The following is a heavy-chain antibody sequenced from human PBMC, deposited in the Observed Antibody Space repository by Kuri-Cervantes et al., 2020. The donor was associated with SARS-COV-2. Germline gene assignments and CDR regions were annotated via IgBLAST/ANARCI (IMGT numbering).Heavy chain of an antibody. CDR1: GFTFSSYS. J-gene: IGHJ4*02. CDR3: ARGVPDGSGSYFFDNFDY. V-gene: IGHV3-23*01. D-gene: IGHD1-26*01. CDR2: ISGSGGST. Sequence: GGSLRLSCAASGFTFSSYSMSWVRQAPGKGLEWVSAISGSGGSTYYADSVKGRFTIPRDNSKNTLYLQMNSLRAEDTAVYYCARGVPDGSGSYFFDNFDYWGQGTLVTVSS.